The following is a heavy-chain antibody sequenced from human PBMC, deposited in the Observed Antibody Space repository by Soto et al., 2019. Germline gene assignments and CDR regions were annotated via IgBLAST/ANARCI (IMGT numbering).Heavy chain of an antibody. CDR1: GYSFTSYW. Sequence: HGESLKISCKGSGYSFTSYWISWVRQMPGKGLEWMGRIDPSDSYTNYSPSFQGHVTISADKSISTAYLQWSSLKASDTAVYYCARLLNWNDAHYYYGMDVWGQGTTVTVSS. V-gene: IGHV5-10-1*01. CDR2: IDPSDSYT. J-gene: IGHJ6*02. D-gene: IGHD1-1*01. CDR3: ARLLNWNDAHYYYGMDV.